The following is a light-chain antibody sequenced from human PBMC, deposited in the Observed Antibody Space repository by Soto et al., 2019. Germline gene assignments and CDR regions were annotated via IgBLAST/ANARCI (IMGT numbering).Light chain of an antibody. CDR1: SSDVGGYNY. CDR3: SSYAGSNNLNV. J-gene: IGLJ1*01. V-gene: IGLV2-8*01. CDR2: EVS. Sequence: QSVLTQPPSASGSPGQSVTISCTGTSSDVGGYNYVSWYQQHPGKAPKLMIYEVSKRPSGVPDRFSGSKSGNTACLTVSGLQAEDEDDYYCSSYAGSNNLNVFGTGTKLTVL.